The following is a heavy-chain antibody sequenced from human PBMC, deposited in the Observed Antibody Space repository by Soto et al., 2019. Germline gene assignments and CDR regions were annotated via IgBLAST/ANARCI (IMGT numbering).Heavy chain of an antibody. D-gene: IGHD3-3*02. CDR1: GGSISNGDYY. V-gene: IGHV4-30-4*01. CDR2: MYDSGST. CDR3: SRESLGTNIFGVVTD. J-gene: IGHJ1*01. Sequence: TLSLTCTVSGGSISNGDYYWSWIRQPPGKGLEWIGYMYDSGSTYYNPSLKSRVTISVDTSKNQFSLSLTSVSATDTAVYYWSRESLGTNIFGVVTDWGQGTLGT.